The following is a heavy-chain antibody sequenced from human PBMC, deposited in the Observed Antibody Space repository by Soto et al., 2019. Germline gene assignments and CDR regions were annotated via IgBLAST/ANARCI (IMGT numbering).Heavy chain of an antibody. D-gene: IGHD2-2*01. CDR3: ASLNCSSTSCYPYYYYGMDV. CDR2: ISSSSSYI. CDR1: GFTFSSYS. Sequence: GALRLSCAASGFTFSSYSMNWVRQAPGKGLEWVSSISSSSSYIYYADSVKGRFTISRDNAKNSLYLQMNSLRAEDTAVYYCASLNCSSTSCYPYYYYGMDVWGQGXTVTVYS. V-gene: IGHV3-21*01. J-gene: IGHJ6*02.